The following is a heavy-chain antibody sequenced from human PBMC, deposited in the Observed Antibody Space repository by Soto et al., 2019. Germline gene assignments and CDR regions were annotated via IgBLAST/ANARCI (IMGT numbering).Heavy chain of an antibody. CDR3: ARAYSYDIVVVPAAMPFWFDP. CDR1: GYTFTSYA. CDR2: IDAGNGNT. V-gene: IGHV1-3*01. D-gene: IGHD2-2*01. Sequence: VSVKVSCKSSGYTFTSYAMHWVCQAPGQRLEWMGWIDAGNGNTKYLQKFQGRVTITRDTSASTAYMELSSLRSEDTAVYYCARAYSYDIVVVPAAMPFWFDPWGQGTLVTVSS. J-gene: IGHJ5*02.